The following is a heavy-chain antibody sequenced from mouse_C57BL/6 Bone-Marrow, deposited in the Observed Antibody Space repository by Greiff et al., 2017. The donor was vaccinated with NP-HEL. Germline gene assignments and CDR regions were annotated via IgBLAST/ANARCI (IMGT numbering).Heavy chain of an antibody. CDR2: IDPSDSST. Sequence: QVQLQQPGAELVMPGASVKLSCKASGYTFTSYWMHWVKQRPGQGLEWIGEIDPSDSSTNYNQKFKGKSTLTVDKYSSTAYMQLSSLTSEDSAVYDCARDGYDGEAWFAYWGQGTLVTVSA. J-gene: IGHJ3*01. CDR3: ARDGYDGEAWFAY. V-gene: IGHV1-69*01. CDR1: GYTFTSYW. D-gene: IGHD2-2*01.